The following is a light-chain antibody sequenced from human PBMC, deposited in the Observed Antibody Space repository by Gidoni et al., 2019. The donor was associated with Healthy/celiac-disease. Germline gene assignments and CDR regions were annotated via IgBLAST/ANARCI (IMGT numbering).Light chain of an antibody. CDR3: QQRSNWPGT. J-gene: IGKJ1*01. V-gene: IGKV3-11*01. CDR2: DAS. CDR1: QSVSSY. Sequence: EIVLTQSPATLSLSPGERATLSCRASQSVSSYLAWYQQKPGQAPSLPIYDASNRATGIPARFSGSGSGTDFTLTISSLEPEDFAVYYCQQRSNWPGTFGQGTKVEIK.